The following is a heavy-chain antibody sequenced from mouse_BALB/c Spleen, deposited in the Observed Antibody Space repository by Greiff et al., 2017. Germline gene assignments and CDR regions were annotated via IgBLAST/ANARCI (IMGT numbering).Heavy chain of an antibody. D-gene: IGHD2-10*02. CDR2: INPGSGGT. Sequence: QVQLQQSGAELVRPGTSVKVSCKASGYAFTNYLIEWVKQRPGQGLEWIGVINPGSGGTNYNEKFKGKATLTADKSSSTAYMQLSSLTSDDSAVYFCARGYDLDYWGQGTTLTVSS. CDR1: GYAFTNYL. J-gene: IGHJ2*01. V-gene: IGHV1-54*01. CDR3: ARGYDLDY.